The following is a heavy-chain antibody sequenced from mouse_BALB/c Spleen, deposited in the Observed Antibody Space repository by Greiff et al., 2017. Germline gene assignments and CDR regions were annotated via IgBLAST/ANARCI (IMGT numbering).Heavy chain of an antibody. J-gene: IGHJ4*01. CDR1: GYAFTNYL. Sequence: VQLQQSGAELVRPGTSVKVSCKASGYAFTNYLIEWVKQRPGQGLEWIGVINPGSGGTNYNEKFKGKATLTADKSSSTAYMQLSSLTSDDSAVYFCARSGTTVVANYAMDYWGQGTSVTVSS. V-gene: IGHV1-54*01. CDR2: INPGSGGT. CDR3: ARSGTTVVANYAMDY. D-gene: IGHD1-1*01.